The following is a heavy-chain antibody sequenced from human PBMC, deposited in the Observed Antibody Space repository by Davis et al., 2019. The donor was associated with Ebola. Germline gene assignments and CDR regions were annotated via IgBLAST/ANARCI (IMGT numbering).Heavy chain of an antibody. CDR3: ATSLNCSSTSCYTYWFEP. CDR2: ISAYNGNT. Sequence: ASVKVSCKASGYTFTSYGISWVRQAPGQGLEWMGWISAYNGNTNYAQKLQGRVTMTTDTSTSTAYMELRSLRSDDTAVYYCATSLNCSSTSCYTYWFEPWGQGTLVTVSS. D-gene: IGHD2-2*02. J-gene: IGHJ5*02. CDR1: GYTFTSYG. V-gene: IGHV1-18*01.